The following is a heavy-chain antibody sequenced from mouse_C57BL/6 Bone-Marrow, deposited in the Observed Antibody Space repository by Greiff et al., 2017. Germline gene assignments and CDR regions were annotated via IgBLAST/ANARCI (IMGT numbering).Heavy chain of an antibody. CDR3: ARQLYYYGSSH. CDR2: IYPSDSET. Sequence: QVQLQRPGAELVRPGSSVKLSCKASGYTFTSYWMDWVKQRPGQGLEWIGNIYPSDSETHYNQKFKDKATLTVDKSSSTAYMQLSSLTSEDSAVYYCARQLYYYGSSHWGQGTLVTVSA. CDR1: GYTFTSYW. D-gene: IGHD1-1*01. J-gene: IGHJ3*01. V-gene: IGHV1-61*01.